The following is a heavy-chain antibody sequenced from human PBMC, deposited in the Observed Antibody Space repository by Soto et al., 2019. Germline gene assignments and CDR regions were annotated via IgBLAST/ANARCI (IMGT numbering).Heavy chain of an antibody. CDR3: ASDAFDI. Sequence: EVQLVESGGGLVQPGGSLRLSCAASGFSFSNYGMHWVRQAPGKGLEYVSAISSNGGTTYYANSVKGRFTISRDNPKNTLYLQMGSLRAEDMAVYYCASDAFDIWGQGTMVTVAS. CDR2: ISSNGGTT. V-gene: IGHV3-64*01. J-gene: IGHJ3*02. CDR1: GFSFSNYG.